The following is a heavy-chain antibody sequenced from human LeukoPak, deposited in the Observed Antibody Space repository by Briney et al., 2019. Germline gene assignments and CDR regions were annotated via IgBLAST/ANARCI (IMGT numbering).Heavy chain of an antibody. J-gene: IGHJ3*02. D-gene: IGHD2-21*02. CDR3: ARLVVTEACYI. CDR2: IYHNGST. CDR1: GYSISSGNY. Sequence: SETLSLTCTVSGYSISSGNYWGWTPQPPGKGLGWIGSIYHNGSTSYNPSLRSRVTISVDTSKNQFSLRLSSVAAADTAVYYCARLVVTEACYIWGQGKMVTVSS. V-gene: IGHV4-38-2*02.